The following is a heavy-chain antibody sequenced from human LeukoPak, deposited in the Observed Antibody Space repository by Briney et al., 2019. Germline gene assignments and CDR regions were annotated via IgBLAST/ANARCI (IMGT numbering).Heavy chain of an antibody. CDR1: GFTFSSYA. V-gene: IGHV3-23*01. CDR3: AKVVGATTRGYFDY. Sequence: GGSLRLSCAASGFTFSSYAMSWVRQAPGKGLEWVSTISSSGGSTYYADSVKGRFTTSRDNSKNTLYLQMNSLRAEDTAVYYCAKVVGATTRGYFDYWGQGTLVTVSS. D-gene: IGHD1-26*01. CDR2: ISSSGGST. J-gene: IGHJ4*02.